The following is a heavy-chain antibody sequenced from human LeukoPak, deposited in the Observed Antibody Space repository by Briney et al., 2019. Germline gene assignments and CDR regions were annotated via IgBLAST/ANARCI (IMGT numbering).Heavy chain of an antibody. D-gene: IGHD3-3*01. CDR2: IYHSGST. CDR3: ARPASAYYVNEGFDI. Sequence: SETLSLTCTVSGDSITSYYWNWIRQPPGKGLEWIGHIYHSGSTNYNPSLKSRVTTSVDTSKNQISLKLSSATAADTAVYYCARPASAYYVNEGFDIWGQGTMVTVSS. J-gene: IGHJ3*02. V-gene: IGHV4-59*01. CDR1: GDSITSYY.